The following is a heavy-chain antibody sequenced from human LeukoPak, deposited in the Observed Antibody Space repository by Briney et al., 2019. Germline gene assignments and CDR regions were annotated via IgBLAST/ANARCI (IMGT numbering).Heavy chain of an antibody. CDR1: GYTFTSYG. V-gene: IGHV1-18*01. Sequence: ASVKVSCKASGYTFTSYGISWVRQAPGQGLEWMGWISAYNGNTNYTQKLQGRVTMTTDTSTSTAYMELRSLRSDDTDVYYCARETYSSRSRWFDPWGQGTLVTVSS. CDR2: ISAYNGNT. D-gene: IGHD6-13*01. CDR3: ARETYSSRSRWFDP. J-gene: IGHJ5*02.